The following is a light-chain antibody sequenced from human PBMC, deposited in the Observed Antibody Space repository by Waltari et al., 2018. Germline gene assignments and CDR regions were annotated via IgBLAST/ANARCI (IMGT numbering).Light chain of an antibody. CDR2: AAS. Sequence: DIQMTQSPSSLAASVGHRVTITCRASRTASDFLNWYQQKPGSAPKLLIYAASTLQSRVPSRFKGSGSGTDFTLTINSLQPEDFATYYCQQSYNTPWTFGQGTRVEIK. J-gene: IGKJ1*01. CDR3: QQSYNTPWT. V-gene: IGKV1-39*01. CDR1: RTASDF.